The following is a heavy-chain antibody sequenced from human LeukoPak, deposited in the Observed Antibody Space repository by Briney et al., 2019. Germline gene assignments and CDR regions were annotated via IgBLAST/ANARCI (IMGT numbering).Heavy chain of an antibody. D-gene: IGHD4-17*01. CDR3: ARDPNPYGDYVLDY. Sequence: ASVKVSCKASGYPFTRYYMHWVRQAPGQGLEWMGIITPSGGSTTYAQKFQGGVTMTRDTSTSTVYMELSSLRSEDTAVYYCARDPNPYGDYVLDYWGQGTLVTVSS. J-gene: IGHJ4*02. V-gene: IGHV1-46*01. CDR2: ITPSGGST. CDR1: GYPFTRYY.